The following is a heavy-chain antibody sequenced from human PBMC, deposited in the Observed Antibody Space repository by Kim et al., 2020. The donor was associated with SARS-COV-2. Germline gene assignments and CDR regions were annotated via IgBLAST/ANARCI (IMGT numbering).Heavy chain of an antibody. V-gene: IGHV4-30-2*01. J-gene: IGHJ4*02. Sequence: TSYTPSLTSRVTISVDRSRSQFSLKVSSVTAADTALYYCARVTAAALFDHWGQGTLVTVSS. D-gene: IGHD6-13*01. CDR3: ARVTAAALFDH. CDR2: T.